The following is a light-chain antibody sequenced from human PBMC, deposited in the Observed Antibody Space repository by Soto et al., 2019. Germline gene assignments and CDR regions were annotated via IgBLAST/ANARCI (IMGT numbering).Light chain of an antibody. J-gene: IGKJ5*01. Sequence: EVVLTQSPATLSLAPGERATLSCRASQFLSSYLAWYQQKPGQPPRLLIYGASTRATGIPARFSGSGSGTEFTLTISSLQSEDFAVYYCQQYNNWPITFGQGTRLQIK. CDR1: QFLSSY. CDR2: GAS. CDR3: QQYNNWPIT. V-gene: IGKV3-15*01.